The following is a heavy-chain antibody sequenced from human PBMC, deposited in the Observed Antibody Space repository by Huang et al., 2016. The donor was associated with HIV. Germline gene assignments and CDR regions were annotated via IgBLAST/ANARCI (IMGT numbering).Heavy chain of an antibody. V-gene: IGHV4-34*01. CDR2: ISGSGST. J-gene: IGHJ3*02. CDR3: ARGARKMIDKIRAFDT. D-gene: IGHD3-22*01. CDR1: SGSLSGYY. Sequence: QVQLQQWGAGLLKPSETLTLTCAVYSGSLSGYYWGWIRQSPGEGLEWIGEISGSGSTHYNPSLKSRVTILRDTSKNQCSLKLTSVTAADTAVYYCARGARKMIDKIRAFDTWGQGTMVTVSS.